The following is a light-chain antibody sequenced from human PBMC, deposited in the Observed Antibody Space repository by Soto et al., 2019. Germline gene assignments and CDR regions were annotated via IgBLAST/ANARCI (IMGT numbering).Light chain of an antibody. CDR3: HQYHSYPHT. CDR2: DAS. CDR1: QSISSW. J-gene: IGKJ4*01. V-gene: IGKV1-5*01. Sequence: DIQMTQSPSTLSASVGDRVTITCRASQSISSWLAWYQQKPGKAPKLLIYDASSLGSGVPSRFSGSGSGSEIKLTLTSLRPEAVATDNYHQYHSYPHTFGRGTKVEIK.